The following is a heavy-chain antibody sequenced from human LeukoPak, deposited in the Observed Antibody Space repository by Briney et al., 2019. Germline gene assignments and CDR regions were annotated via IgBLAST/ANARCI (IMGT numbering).Heavy chain of an antibody. CDR3: AREGAEQAFDI. CDR2: ISYDGSNK. Sequence: GGSLRLSCAASGFTFSSYAMHWVRQAPGKGLEWAAVISYDGSNKYYADSVKGRFTISRDNSKNTLYLQMNSLRAEDTAVYYCAREGAEQAFDIWGQGTVVTVSS. J-gene: IGHJ3*02. D-gene: IGHD1-26*01. CDR1: GFTFSSYA. V-gene: IGHV3-30-3*01.